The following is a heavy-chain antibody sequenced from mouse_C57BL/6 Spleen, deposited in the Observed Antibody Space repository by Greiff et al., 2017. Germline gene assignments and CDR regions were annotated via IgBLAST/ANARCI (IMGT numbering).Heavy chain of an antibody. V-gene: IGHV1-53*01. J-gene: IGHJ4*01. Sequence: QVQLQQPGTELVKPGASVKLSCKASGYTFTSYWMPWVQQRPGQGLEWIGNINPTDGGTNYNDTFKSQATLTVDKASNIDYMQLSSLTSEDSAVYYCARSGDYAMDYWGKGTSVTVSS. D-gene: IGHD3-1*01. CDR2: INPTDGGT. CDR1: GYTFTSYW. CDR3: ARSGDYAMDY.